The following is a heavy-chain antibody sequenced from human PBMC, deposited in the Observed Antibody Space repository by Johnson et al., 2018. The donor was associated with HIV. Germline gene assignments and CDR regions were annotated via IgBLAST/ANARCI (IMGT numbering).Heavy chain of an antibody. CDR1: GFTFSTYV. V-gene: IGHV3-30*18. J-gene: IGHJ3*02. CDR2: ISFDGSNK. CDR3: AKGPVDYGGNYDGFGI. D-gene: IGHD4-23*01. Sequence: QVQLVESGGGLVQPGRSLRLSCAASGFTFSTYVMHWVRQAPGKGLEWVAVISFDGSNKYCADSVKGRFTISRDNSKNTLYLQMNSLRAEDTAVYFCAKGPVDYGGNYDGFGIWGQGTKVTVSS.